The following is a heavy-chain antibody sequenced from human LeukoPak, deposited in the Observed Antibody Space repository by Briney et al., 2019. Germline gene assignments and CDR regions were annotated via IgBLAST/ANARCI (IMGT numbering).Heavy chain of an antibody. CDR2: IKQDGSEK. Sequence: PGGSLRLSCAASGFTFSSYWMSWVRQAPGKGLEWVANIKQDGSEKYYVDSVKGRFTISRDNAKNSLYLQMNSLRAEDTAVYYCARTRREGGLRGYYPNDYWGQGTLVTVSS. D-gene: IGHD3-22*01. V-gene: IGHV3-7*01. CDR1: GFTFSSYW. J-gene: IGHJ4*02. CDR3: ARTRREGGLRGYYPNDY.